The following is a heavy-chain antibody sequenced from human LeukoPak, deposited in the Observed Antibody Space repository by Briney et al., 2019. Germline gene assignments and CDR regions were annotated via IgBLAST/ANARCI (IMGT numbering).Heavy chain of an antibody. Sequence: PGGSLRLSCAASGFKLDNYALSWVRQAPGKGLEWVSAISGYGGGTYYADSVKGRFTISRDNSKNTLYLQMDSLRAEDTAVYYCANGRGISTGVAIAYWGQGTLVTVSS. CDR1: GFKLDNYA. J-gene: IGHJ4*02. D-gene: IGHD3-3*01. V-gene: IGHV3-23*01. CDR3: ANGRGISTGVAIAY. CDR2: ISGYGGGT.